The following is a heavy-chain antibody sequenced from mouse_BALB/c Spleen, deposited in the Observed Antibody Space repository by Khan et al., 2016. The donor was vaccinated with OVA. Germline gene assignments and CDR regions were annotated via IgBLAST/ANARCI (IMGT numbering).Heavy chain of an antibody. J-gene: IGHJ2*01. V-gene: IGHV14-3*02. Sequence: VQLQQSGAELVKPGASVKLSCTASGFNIKDTDMHWVKQRPEQGLEWIGRIDPANGNTKYDPKFQGKATITADTSSNTAYLELSSLTSGDTAVYYGARIDAWGQGTTLTVSS. CDR2: IDPANGNT. CDR3: ARIDA. CDR1: GFNIKDTD.